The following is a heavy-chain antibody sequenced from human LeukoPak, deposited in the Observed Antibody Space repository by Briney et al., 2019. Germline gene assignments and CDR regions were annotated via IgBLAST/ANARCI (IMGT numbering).Heavy chain of an antibody. V-gene: IGHV1-8*01. CDR1: GYTFTSYD. J-gene: IGHJ5*02. Sequence: ASVKVSCKASGYTFTSYDINWVRQATGQGLEWMGWMNPNSGNTGYAQKFQGRVTMTRNTSISTAYMELSSLRSEDTAVYYCAGSSWTGNWFDPWGQGTLVTVS. D-gene: IGHD6-13*01. CDR3: AGSSWTGNWFDP. CDR2: MNPNSGNT.